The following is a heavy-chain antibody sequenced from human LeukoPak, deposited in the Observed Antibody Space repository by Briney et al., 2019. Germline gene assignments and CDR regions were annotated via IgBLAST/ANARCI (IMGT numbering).Heavy chain of an antibody. J-gene: IGHJ4*02. D-gene: IGHD3-22*01. V-gene: IGHV1-69*05. CDR2: IIPIFGTA. CDR1: GSTFSSYA. CDR3: ARDRHSGYYYGSFDY. Sequence: SVKVSCKASGSTFSSYAISWVRQAPGQGLEWMGGIIPIFGTANYAQKFQGRVTITTDESTSTAYMELSSLRSEDTAVYYCARDRHSGYYYGSFDYWGQGTLVTVSS.